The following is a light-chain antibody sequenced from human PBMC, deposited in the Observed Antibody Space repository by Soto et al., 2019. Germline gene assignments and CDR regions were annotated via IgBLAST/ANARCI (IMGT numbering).Light chain of an antibody. V-gene: IGKV3-11*01. CDR2: CAA. CDR3: QHRSNWPLIS. Sequence: TQSPAPMSASPGGRATPSCRARRSVRSSLACYQQKPGQAPRLLIYCAATRAPGIPARLSGSGSGTDFSLTITSLEPQDVAVYFCQHRSNWPLISFGQGTRLEIK. CDR1: RSVRSS. J-gene: IGKJ5*01.